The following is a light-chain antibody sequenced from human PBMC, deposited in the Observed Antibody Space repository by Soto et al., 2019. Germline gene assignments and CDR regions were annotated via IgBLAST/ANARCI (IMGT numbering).Light chain of an antibody. J-gene: IGKJ4*01. CDR1: QNISNY. Sequence: IVLTQSPATLSLSPGKRATLSCRASQNISNYLIWYQQKPGQAPRLLIYDASTRATGIPHRFSGGGSGTEFTLTISSLQSDDFAVYYCQHFNKWPHMPAFGGGTKLAIK. CDR2: DAS. V-gene: IGKV3-15*01. CDR3: QHFNKWPHMPA.